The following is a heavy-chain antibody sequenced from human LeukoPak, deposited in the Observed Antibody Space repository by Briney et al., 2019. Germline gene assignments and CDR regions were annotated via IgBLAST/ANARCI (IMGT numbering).Heavy chain of an antibody. CDR1: GGSFSNYY. V-gene: IGHV4-34*01. D-gene: IGHD6-19*01. CDR2: INHKGGT. CDR3: ARGLTLDSGWYRGWFDP. Sequence: SSETLSLTCTVYGGSFSNYYWTWIRQPPGKGLEWIGEINHKGGTNYNPSLKSRVTISVDTSKNQFSLNLPSLTAADTAVYYCARGLTLDSGWYRGWFDPWGQGTPVTVSS. J-gene: IGHJ5*02.